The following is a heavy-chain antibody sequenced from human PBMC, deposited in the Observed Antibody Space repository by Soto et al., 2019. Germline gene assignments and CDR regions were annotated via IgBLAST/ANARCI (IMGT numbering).Heavy chain of an antibody. CDR1: GFSFSGSA. J-gene: IGHJ4*02. Sequence: GGSLRLSCAASGFSFSGSAMHWVRQASGKGLEWVGRVRNKGNSYETAFAASVKGRFSISRDDSKNTVYLQMNSLTTEDTAVYYCTRLAAAGGIDCWGQGTLVTVSS. V-gene: IGHV3-73*01. CDR3: TRLAAAGGIDC. D-gene: IGHD6-13*01. CDR2: VRNKGNSYET.